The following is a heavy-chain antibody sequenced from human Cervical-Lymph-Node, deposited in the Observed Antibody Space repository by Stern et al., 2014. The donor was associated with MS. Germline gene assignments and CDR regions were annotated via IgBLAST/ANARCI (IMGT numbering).Heavy chain of an antibody. CDR1: GGSVTTYDYH. V-gene: IGHV4-30-4*01. CDR2: ILHSGTT. J-gene: IGHJ5*01. CDR3: ADYSYYGFGSPVGHFDS. D-gene: IGHD3-10*01. Sequence: QVHLQESGPGLVAPSQTLSLTCTVSGGSVTTYDYHWCWIRQAPGRGLEWLACILHSGTTYYNPSRERRLYISIDTSNDRFSLRLSSVTATDTAIYYCADYSYYGFGSPVGHFDSWGQGILVSVSS.